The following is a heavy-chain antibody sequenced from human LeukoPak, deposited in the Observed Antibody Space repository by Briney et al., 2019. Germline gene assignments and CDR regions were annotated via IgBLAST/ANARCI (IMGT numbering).Heavy chain of an antibody. CDR3: ARVAGDCGGDCYSNYFDY. D-gene: IGHD2-21*02. Sequence: SETLSLTCTVSGGSISSYYWSWIRQPPGMGLEWIGYIYYSGSTNYNPSLKSRVTISVDTSKNQFSLKLSSVTAADTAVYYCARVAGDCGGDCYSNYFDYWGQGTLVTVSS. CDR1: GGSISSYY. CDR2: IYYSGST. V-gene: IGHV4-59*08. J-gene: IGHJ4*02.